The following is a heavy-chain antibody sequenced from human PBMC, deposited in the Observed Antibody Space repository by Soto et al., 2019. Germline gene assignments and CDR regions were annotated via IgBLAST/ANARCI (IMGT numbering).Heavy chain of an antibody. CDR3: AREYGGWLRPTQNDY. CDR1: GYTFTSYA. D-gene: IGHD5-12*01. J-gene: IGHJ4*02. V-gene: IGHV1-3*01. Sequence: ASVKVSCKASGYTFTSYAMHWVRQAPGQRLEWMGWINAGNGNTKYSQKFQGRVTITRDTSASTAYMELSSLRSEDTAVYYCAREYGGWLRPTQNDYWGQGTLVTVSS. CDR2: INAGNGNT.